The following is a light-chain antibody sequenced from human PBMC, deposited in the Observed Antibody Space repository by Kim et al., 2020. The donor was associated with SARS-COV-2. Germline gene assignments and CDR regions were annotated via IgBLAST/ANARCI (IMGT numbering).Light chain of an antibody. V-gene: IGLV3-19*01. Sequence: SSELTQDPAVSVALGQTVRITCQGDSLRKYYATWYQQKPGQAPVLLISGKNNRPSAIPDRFSGSSSGNTASLTIAGAQAEDEADYYCNSRDTSHFVIFGGGTQLTVL. CDR1: SLRKYY. CDR3: NSRDTSHFVI. CDR2: GKN. J-gene: IGLJ2*01.